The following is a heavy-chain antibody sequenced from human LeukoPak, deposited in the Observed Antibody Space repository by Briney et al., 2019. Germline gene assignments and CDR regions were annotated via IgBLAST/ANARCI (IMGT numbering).Heavy chain of an antibody. V-gene: IGHV3-23*01. D-gene: IGHD4-17*01. Sequence: GGSLRLSCAASGFTFSSYAMSWVRQAPGKGLEWVSAISGSGGSTYYADSVKGRFTISRDNSKNTLYLQMNSLRAEDTAVYYCVRDSTAWYFDLWGRGTLVTVSS. CDR2: ISGSGGST. CDR3: VRDSTAWYFDL. CDR1: GFTFSSYA. J-gene: IGHJ2*01.